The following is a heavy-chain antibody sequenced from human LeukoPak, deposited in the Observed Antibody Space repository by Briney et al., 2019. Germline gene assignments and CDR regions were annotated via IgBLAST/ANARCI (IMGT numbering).Heavy chain of an antibody. CDR2: ITSSSSDT. CDR3: ARDYDILTGYFRGGFDY. V-gene: IGHV3-11*05. J-gene: IGHJ4*02. Sequence: GGSLRLSCAASGFTFSDYYMSWIRQAPGKGLEGISYITSSSSDTNYADSVKGRFTISRDNAKKSLYLQMNSLRAEDTAVYYCARDYDILTGYFRGGFDYWGQGTLVTVSS. CDR1: GFTFSDYY. D-gene: IGHD3-9*01.